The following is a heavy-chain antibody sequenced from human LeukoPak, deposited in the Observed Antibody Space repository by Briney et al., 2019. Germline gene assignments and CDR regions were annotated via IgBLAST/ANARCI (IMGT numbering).Heavy chain of an antibody. V-gene: IGHV3-30*02. CDR1: GFTFSSYG. J-gene: IGHJ4*02. CDR2: IRYDGSNK. D-gene: IGHD6-19*01. CDR3: AKDRGQWPAYYFDY. Sequence: GGSLRLSCAASGFTFSSYGMHWVRQAPGKGLEWVAFIRYDGSNKYYADSVKGRFTISRDNSKNTLYLQMNSLRAEDTAVYYCAKDRGQWPAYYFDYWGQGTLVTVSS.